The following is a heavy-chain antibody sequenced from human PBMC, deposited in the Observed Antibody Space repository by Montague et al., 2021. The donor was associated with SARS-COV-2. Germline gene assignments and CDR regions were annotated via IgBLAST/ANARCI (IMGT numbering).Heavy chain of an antibody. V-gene: IGHV4-39*01. CDR1: GGSISSSSYY. CDR2: IYDSGST. Sequence: SETLSLTCTVSGGSISSSSYYWGWIRQPPGKGLEWIGSIYDSGSTYYNPSLKSRVTISVDTSKNQFSLKLSPVTAADTAVYYCARRSYDILTGYSIPNWFDPWGQGTLVTVSS. CDR3: ARRSYDILTGYSIPNWFDP. D-gene: IGHD3-9*01. J-gene: IGHJ5*02.